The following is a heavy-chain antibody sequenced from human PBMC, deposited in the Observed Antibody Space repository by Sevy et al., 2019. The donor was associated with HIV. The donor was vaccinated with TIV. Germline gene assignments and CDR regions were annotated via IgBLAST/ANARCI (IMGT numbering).Heavy chain of an antibody. V-gene: IGHV1-58*02. D-gene: IGHD6-13*01. CDR2: IVVGSGNT. J-gene: IGHJ6*03. Sequence: ASVKVSCKASGFTFTSSAMQWVRQARGQRLEWIGWIVVGSGNTNYAQKFQERVTITRDMSTSTAYMELSSLRSEDTAVYYCAADIKAAAGKGDYYYYYMDVWGKGTTVTVSS. CDR1: GFTFTSSA. CDR3: AADIKAAAGKGDYYYYYMDV.